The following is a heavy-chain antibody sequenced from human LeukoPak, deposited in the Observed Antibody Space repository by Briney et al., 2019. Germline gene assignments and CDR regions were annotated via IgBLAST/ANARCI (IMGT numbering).Heavy chain of an antibody. CDR3: TRSLTTGLREGYYFDY. V-gene: IGHV3-49*04. J-gene: IGHJ4*02. CDR2: IRSKAYGGTT. D-gene: IGHD4-17*01. CDR1: GFTFGDYA. Sequence: QPGRSLRLSCTASGFTFGDYAISWVRQAPGKGLEWVGFIRSKAYGGTTEYAASVKGRFTISRDDSKSIAYLQMNSLKTEDTAVYYCTRSLTTGLREGYYFDYWGQGTLVTVSS.